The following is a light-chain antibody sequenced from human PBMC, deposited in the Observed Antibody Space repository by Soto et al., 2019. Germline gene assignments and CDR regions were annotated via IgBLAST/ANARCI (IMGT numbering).Light chain of an antibody. CDR3: QEYNTCPLY. J-gene: IGKJ4*01. Sequence: DIQMTQSPSTLSASVGDRVTITCRASQSISTWLAWYQQKPGKAPKLLIYKASSLESGVPSRFSVCGSWSGSTLANSSPQPDSFATADGQEYNTCPLYFGGGTTVEIK. CDR2: KAS. V-gene: IGKV1-5*03. CDR1: QSISTW.